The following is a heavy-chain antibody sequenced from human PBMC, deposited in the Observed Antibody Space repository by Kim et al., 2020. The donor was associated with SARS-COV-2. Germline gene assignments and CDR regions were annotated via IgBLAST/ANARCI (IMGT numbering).Heavy chain of an antibody. CDR1: GGSISSYY. J-gene: IGHJ3*02. Sequence: SETLSLTCTVSGGSISSYYWSWIRQPPGKGLEWIGYIYYSGSTNYNPSLKSRVTISVDTSKNQFSLKLSSVTAADTAVYYCASSRALYYDFWSGYSEGAFDIWGQGTMVTVSS. V-gene: IGHV4-59*01. D-gene: IGHD3-3*01. CDR2: IYYSGST. CDR3: ASSRALYYDFWSGYSEGAFDI.